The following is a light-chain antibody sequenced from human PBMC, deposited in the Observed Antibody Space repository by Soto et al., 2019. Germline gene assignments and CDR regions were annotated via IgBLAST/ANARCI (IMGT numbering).Light chain of an antibody. V-gene: IGKV1-33*01. Sequence: DIQMTQSPSSLSASVGDRVTITCRASQDISNYLNWYQQKPGKAPKLLIYDASNLETGVPSRFSGSGSGTDFTYTISSLQPEDIAASYCQQYDNLALTFGGGTKVEIK. J-gene: IGKJ4*01. CDR1: QDISNY. CDR2: DAS. CDR3: QQYDNLALT.